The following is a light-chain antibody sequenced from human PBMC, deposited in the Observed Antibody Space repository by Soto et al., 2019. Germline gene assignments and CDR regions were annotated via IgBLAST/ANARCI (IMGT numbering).Light chain of an antibody. J-gene: IGKJ4*01. CDR2: DAS. CDR1: QDISKY. CDR3: QQHDNLPLT. Sequence: DIQMTQSPSSLSASVGDRVTITCQASQDISKYLNWYQQKPGKAPTLLIYDASKLDTGVPSRCSGSGSGTDFTFSISSLQAEDIAPYDCQQHDNLPLTFGGGTKVEIK. V-gene: IGKV1-33*01.